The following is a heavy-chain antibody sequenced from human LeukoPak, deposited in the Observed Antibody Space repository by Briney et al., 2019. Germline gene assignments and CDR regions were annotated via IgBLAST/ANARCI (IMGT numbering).Heavy chain of an antibody. Sequence: GGSLRLSCAASGFSFGSHPMNWVRQAPGKGLEWVSGITGSGDYTYYIDSVQGRFTISRDNSKNMLLLQMNSVRAEDTAVYYCARGVMAARLYYFDYWGRGILVTVSS. V-gene: IGHV3-23*01. CDR2: ITGSGDYT. J-gene: IGHJ4*02. CDR3: ARGVMAARLYYFDY. CDR1: GFSFGSHP. D-gene: IGHD2-21*01.